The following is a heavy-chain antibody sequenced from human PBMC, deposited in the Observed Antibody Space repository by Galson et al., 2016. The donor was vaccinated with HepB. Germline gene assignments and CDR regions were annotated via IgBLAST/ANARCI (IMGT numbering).Heavy chain of an antibody. Sequence: SCAASGFNFPTSGMHWVRQAPGKGLEWVAIIWSDENNRYYADSVKGRFTISRDNSKNTVFLEMNSLRAEDTAVYFCATEGLIGGTYSYFQHWGPGTLVTVSP. CDR2: IWSDENNR. CDR1: GFNFPTSG. D-gene: IGHD1-26*01. J-gene: IGHJ1*01. CDR3: ATEGLIGGTYSYFQH. V-gene: IGHV3-33*01.